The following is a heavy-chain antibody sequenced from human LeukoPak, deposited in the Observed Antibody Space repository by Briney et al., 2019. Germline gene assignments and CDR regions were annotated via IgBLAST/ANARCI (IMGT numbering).Heavy chain of an antibody. Sequence: SETLSLTCTVSGGSISSYYWSWIRQPPGKGLEWIGYIYYSGSTNYNPSLKSRVTISVDTSKNQFSLKLSSVTAADTAVYYCARALDCSGGSCGWSYLDYWGQGTLVTASS. CDR3: ARALDCSGGSCGWSYLDY. J-gene: IGHJ4*02. V-gene: IGHV4-59*08. CDR1: GGSISSYY. CDR2: IYYSGST. D-gene: IGHD2-15*01.